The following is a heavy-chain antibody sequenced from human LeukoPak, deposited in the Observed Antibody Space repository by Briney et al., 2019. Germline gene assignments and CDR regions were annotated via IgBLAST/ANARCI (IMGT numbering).Heavy chain of an antibody. CDR1: GFTFSSYA. CDR3: AELGITMIGGV. J-gene: IGHJ6*04. Sequence: PGGSLRLSCAASGFTFSSYAMHWVRQAPGEGLEWVAVISHDGHNIYYADSVKGRFTISRDNAKNSLYLQMNSLRAEDTAVYYCAELGITMIGGVWGKGTTVTISS. CDR2: ISHDGHNI. V-gene: IGHV3-30*04. D-gene: IGHD3-10*02.